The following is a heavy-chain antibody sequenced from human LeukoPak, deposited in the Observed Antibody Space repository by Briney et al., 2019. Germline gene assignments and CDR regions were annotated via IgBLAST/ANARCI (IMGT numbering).Heavy chain of an antibody. CDR2: IYYSGST. J-gene: IGHJ5*02. CDR3: AREGPGTTTNPGFDP. Sequence: SETLSLTCTVSGGSISSYYWSWIRQPPGKGLEWIGYIYYSGSTNYNPSLKSRVTISVDTSKNQFSLKLSSVTAADTAVYYCAREGPGTTTNPGFDPWGQGTLVTVST. D-gene: IGHD1-7*01. V-gene: IGHV4-59*01. CDR1: GGSISSYY.